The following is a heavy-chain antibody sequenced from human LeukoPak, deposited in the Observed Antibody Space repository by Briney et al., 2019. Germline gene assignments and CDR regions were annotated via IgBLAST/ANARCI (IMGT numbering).Heavy chain of an antibody. CDR1: GDSISSSSYY. CDR3: ARRRYYDSTGYLD. D-gene: IGHD3-22*01. J-gene: IGHJ1*01. Sequence: SETLSLTCTISGDSISSSSYYWGWIRQPPGKGLEWIGDIYYRGSTYYNPSLKSRVSISIDTSNNQFSLTLTSVTAADTALYFCARRRYYDSTGYLDWGQGTLVTVSS. V-gene: IGHV4-39*01. CDR2: IYYRGST.